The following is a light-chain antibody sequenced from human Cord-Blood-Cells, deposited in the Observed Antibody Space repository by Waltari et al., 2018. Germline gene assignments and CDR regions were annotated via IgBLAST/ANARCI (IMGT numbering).Light chain of an antibody. CDR3: CSYAGSYTYV. V-gene: IGLV2-11*01. Sequence: QSALTQPRPVSGPPGQSVTISCTGTSSAVGGYNYASWYQQHPGKAPKLKLYDFGKRPSGVPDRFSGSKSGNTAALTISGLQAEDEADYYCCSYAGSYTYVFGTGTKVTVL. CDR2: DFG. J-gene: IGLJ1*01. CDR1: SSAVGGYNY.